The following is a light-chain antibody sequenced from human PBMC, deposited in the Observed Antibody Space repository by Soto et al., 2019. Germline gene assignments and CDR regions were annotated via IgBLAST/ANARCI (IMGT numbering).Light chain of an antibody. J-gene: IGKJ4*01. Sequence: EIVLTQSPGTLSLSPGERATLSCRASQSVSSSYLAWYQQKPGQAPRLLIYGASSRATGIPGRFSGSGSGTDFTLTISRLEPEDFAVDYCQQYCSSPPLTFGGGTKVEIK. CDR1: QSVSSSY. CDR2: GAS. CDR3: QQYCSSPPLT. V-gene: IGKV3-20*01.